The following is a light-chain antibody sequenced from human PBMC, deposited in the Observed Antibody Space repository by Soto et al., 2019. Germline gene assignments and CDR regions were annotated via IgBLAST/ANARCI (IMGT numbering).Light chain of an antibody. J-gene: IGKJ1*01. V-gene: IGKV1-5*03. Sequence: DIQMTQSPSTLSASVVDRVTITCRASQTISSWLAWYQQKPGKAPKLLIYKASSLESGVPSRFSGSGSGTEFTLTISSLQPDDFATYYCQQYKTYSGTFGQGTKVDI. CDR1: QTISSW. CDR3: QQYKTYSGT. CDR2: KAS.